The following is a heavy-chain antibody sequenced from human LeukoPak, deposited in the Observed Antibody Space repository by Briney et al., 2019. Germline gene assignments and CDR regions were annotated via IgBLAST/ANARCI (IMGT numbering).Heavy chain of an antibody. V-gene: IGHV1-69*04. J-gene: IGHJ4*02. CDR1: GGTFISYA. D-gene: IGHD5-12*01. Sequence: GASVKVSCKASGGTFISYAISWVRQAPGQGLEWMGRIIPILGIANYAQKFQGRVTITADKSTSTAYMELSSLRSEDTAVYYCARDLGYSGYSTTRGYFDYWGQGTLVTVSS. CDR3: ARDLGYSGYSTTRGYFDY. CDR2: IIPILGIA.